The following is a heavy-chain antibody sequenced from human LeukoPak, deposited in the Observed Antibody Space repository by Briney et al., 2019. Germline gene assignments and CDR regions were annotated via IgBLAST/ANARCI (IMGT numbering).Heavy chain of an antibody. D-gene: IGHD3-22*01. V-gene: IGHV3-30*18. CDR3: AKDEKYYDSSAYLDY. J-gene: IGHJ4*02. CDR1: GFTFSSFG. CDR2: ISYDGNNK. Sequence: QPGGSLRLSCAASGFTFSSFGMHWVRQAPGKGLDWVAVISYDGNNKYYADSVKGRFTISRDNSKNTLYLQMSSLRAEDTAVYYCAKDEKYYDSSAYLDYWGQGSLVTVSS.